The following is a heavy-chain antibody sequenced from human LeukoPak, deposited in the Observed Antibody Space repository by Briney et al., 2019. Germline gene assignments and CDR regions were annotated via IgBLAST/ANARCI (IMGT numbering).Heavy chain of an antibody. CDR2: INPSGGST. CDR1: GYTFTSYY. J-gene: IGHJ4*02. V-gene: IGHV1-46*01. Sequence: ASVKVSCKASGYTFTSYYMHWVRQAPGQGLKWMGIINPSGGSTSYAQKFQGRVTMTRDMSTSTVYMELSSLRSEDTAVYYCARDILTGYPRDYWGQGTLVTVSS. CDR3: ARDILTGYPRDY. D-gene: IGHD3-9*01.